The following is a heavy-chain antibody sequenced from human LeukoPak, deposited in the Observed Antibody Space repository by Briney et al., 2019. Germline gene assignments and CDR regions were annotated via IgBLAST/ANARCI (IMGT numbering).Heavy chain of an antibody. Sequence: PGGSLRLSCAASGFTFEDYGMSWVRQAPGKGLEWVSGINWNGGSTGYADSVKGRFTISRDNAKNSLYVQVNSLRAEDTALYYCARDQGNNWGYPDYWGQGTLVTVSS. V-gene: IGHV3-20*04. CDR3: ARDQGNNWGYPDY. J-gene: IGHJ4*02. D-gene: IGHD7-27*01. CDR2: INWNGGST. CDR1: GFTFEDYG.